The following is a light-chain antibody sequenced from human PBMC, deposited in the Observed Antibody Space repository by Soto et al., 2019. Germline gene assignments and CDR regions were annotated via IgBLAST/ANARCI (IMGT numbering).Light chain of an antibody. J-gene: IGKJ5*01. CDR1: QVISNW. Sequence: DIPMTQSPSSVSASVGDRVIITCRASQVISNWLAWYQQKPGKAPKFLIYDASSLHSGVPSRFSGSGSGTNFTLTISSVQPEDVATYYCQQAYSFPITFGQGTRLDIK. CDR3: QQAYSFPIT. V-gene: IGKV1-12*01. CDR2: DAS.